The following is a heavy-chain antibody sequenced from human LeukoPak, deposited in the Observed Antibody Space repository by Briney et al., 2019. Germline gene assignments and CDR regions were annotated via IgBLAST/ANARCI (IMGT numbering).Heavy chain of an antibody. CDR3: ARRRYCGGDCYDRAFDI. CDR2: IYPGDSDT. V-gene: IGHV5-51*01. D-gene: IGHD2-21*02. J-gene: IGHJ3*02. CDR1: GYSLTSYW. Sequence: GESLKISWKGSGYSLTSYWIGWVRRMPGKGLEWMGIIYPGDSDTRYSPSFQGQVTISADKSISTAYLQWSSLKASDTAMYYCARRRYCGGDCYDRAFDIWGQGTVVTVSS.